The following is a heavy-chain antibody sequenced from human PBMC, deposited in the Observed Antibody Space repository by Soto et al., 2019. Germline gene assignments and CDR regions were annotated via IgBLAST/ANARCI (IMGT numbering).Heavy chain of an antibody. CDR2: IWYDGSNK. D-gene: IGHD3-9*01. CDR1: GFTFSSYG. V-gene: IGHV3-33*01. CDR3: AREINLDILTTTYYGMDV. J-gene: IGHJ6*02. Sequence: QVQLVESGGGVVQPGRSLRLSCAASGFTFSSYGMHWVRQAPGKGLEWVAVIWYDGSNKYYADSVKGRFTISRDNSKTTLYLQMTSLRAEDTAVYYCAREINLDILTTTYYGMDVWGQGTTVTVSS.